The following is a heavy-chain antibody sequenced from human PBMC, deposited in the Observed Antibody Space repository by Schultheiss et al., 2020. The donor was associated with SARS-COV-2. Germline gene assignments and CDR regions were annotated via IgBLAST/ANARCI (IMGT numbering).Heavy chain of an antibody. J-gene: IGHJ4*02. CDR3: ARVAAAGTGYFDY. Sequence: SQTLSLTCTVSGGSISSGDYYWSWIRQPPGKGLEWIGYIYYSGTTHYNPSLKSRVTISVDTSKNQFSLKLSSVTAADTAVYYCARVAAAGTGYFDYWGQGTLVTVSS. D-gene: IGHD6-13*01. V-gene: IGHV4-30-4*01. CDR2: IYYSGTT. CDR1: GGSISSGDYY.